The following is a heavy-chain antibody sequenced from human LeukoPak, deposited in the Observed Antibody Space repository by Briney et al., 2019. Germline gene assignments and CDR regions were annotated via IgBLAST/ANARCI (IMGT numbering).Heavy chain of an antibody. CDR1: GFTFSSYA. D-gene: IGHD3-3*01. Sequence: GRSLRLSCAASGFTFSSYAMHWVRQAPGKGLEWVAVISYDGSNKYYADSVKGRFTISRDNSKNTLYLQMNSLRAEDTAVYYCARNTIPHYYYYYMDVWGKGTTVTVSS. J-gene: IGHJ6*03. CDR3: ARNTIPHYYYYYMDV. CDR2: ISYDGSNK. V-gene: IGHV3-30*04.